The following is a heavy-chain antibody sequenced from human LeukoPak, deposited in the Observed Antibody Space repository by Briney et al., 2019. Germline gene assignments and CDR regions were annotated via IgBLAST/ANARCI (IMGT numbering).Heavy chain of an antibody. CDR2: IYSGGST. CDR1: GFIFTTYW. J-gene: IGHJ4*02. D-gene: IGHD6-19*01. Sequence: GGSLRLSCAASGFIFTTYWMSWVRQAPGKGLEWVSVIYSGGSTYYADSVKGRFTISRHNSKNTLYLQMNSLRAEDTAVYYCARAGSGWYDYWGQGTLVTVSS. CDR3: ARAGSGWYDY. V-gene: IGHV3-53*04.